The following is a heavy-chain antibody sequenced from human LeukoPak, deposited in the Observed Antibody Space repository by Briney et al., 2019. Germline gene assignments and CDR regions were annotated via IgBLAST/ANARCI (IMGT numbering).Heavy chain of an antibody. J-gene: IGHJ4*02. CDR1: GGYISGYY. CDR2: IYYSGST. D-gene: IGHD1-1*01. Sequence: SETLSPTFTVSGGYISGYYWTWIRQPPGKGLEYIGYIYYSGSTNHNPSLKSRVTISVDTSKNQFSLKLSSVTAADTAVYYCARGRYAIDSWGQGTLVTVSS. CDR3: ARGRYAIDS. V-gene: IGHV4-59*01.